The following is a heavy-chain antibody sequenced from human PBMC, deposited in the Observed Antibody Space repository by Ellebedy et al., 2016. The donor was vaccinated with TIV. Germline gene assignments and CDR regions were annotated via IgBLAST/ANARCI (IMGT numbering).Heavy chain of an antibody. CDR1: GYTFALYT. CDR3: ARDGGGEVDYYGTETYYGMDV. J-gene: IGHJ6*02. Sequence: AASVKVSCKASGYTFALYTMHWVRQAPGQRLEWLGWINTDTGNTEYLQHFQGRVTFTTDTAARTVYMSLSSLGSEDTAVYFCARDGGGEVDYYGTETYYGMDVWGQGTTVTVYS. D-gene: IGHD3-10*01. CDR2: INTDTGNT. V-gene: IGHV1-3*04.